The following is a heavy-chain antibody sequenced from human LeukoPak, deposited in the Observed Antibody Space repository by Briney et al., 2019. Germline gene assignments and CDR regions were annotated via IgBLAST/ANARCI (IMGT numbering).Heavy chain of an antibody. CDR1: GFTFSSYG. Sequence: GGSLRLSCAASGFTFSSYGMHWVRQAPGRGLEWVAIIWDDGKNKYYADSVKGRFTISRDNSKNTLYLQMNSLRAEDTAVYYCARESVVVAGTVDYWGQGTLVTVSS. J-gene: IGHJ4*02. CDR3: ARESVVVAGTVDY. D-gene: IGHD6-19*01. V-gene: IGHV3-33*01. CDR2: IWDDGKNK.